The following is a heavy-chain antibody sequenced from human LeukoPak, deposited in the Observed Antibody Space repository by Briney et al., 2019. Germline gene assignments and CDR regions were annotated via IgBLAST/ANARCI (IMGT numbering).Heavy chain of an antibody. CDR3: ARRMSSQYDY. J-gene: IGHJ4*02. CDR2: IFPGDSDA. CDR1: GYSFTSYW. Sequence: GESLKISCKGSGYSFTSYWIGWVRQMPGKGLEWMGVIFPGDSDARYSPSFQGQVTISADRSISTAYLQWSSLKSSDTAMYYCARRMSSQYDYWGQGTLVTVSS. V-gene: IGHV5-51*01. D-gene: IGHD3-10*01.